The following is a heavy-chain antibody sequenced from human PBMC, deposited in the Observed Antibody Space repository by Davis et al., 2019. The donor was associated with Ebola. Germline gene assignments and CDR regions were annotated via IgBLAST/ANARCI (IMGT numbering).Heavy chain of an antibody. D-gene: IGHD1-26*01. V-gene: IGHV3-30*12. CDR3: ARGMGVGATTDY. CDR1: GFTFSSYG. J-gene: IGHJ4*02. Sequence: GGSLRLSCAASGFTFSSYGMHWVRQAPGKGLEWVAVISYDGSNKYYADSVKGRFTISRDNSKNTLYLQMNSLRAEDTAVYYCARGMGVGATTDYWGQGTLVTVSS. CDR2: ISYDGSNK.